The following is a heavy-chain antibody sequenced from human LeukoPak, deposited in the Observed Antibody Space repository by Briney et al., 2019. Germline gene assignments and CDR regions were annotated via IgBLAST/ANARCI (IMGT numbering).Heavy chain of an antibody. CDR1: GGSISSTSYY. CDR2: IYYSGST. V-gene: IGHV4-39*07. D-gene: IGHD3-16*01. CDR3: ARVLGGWSLGDDAFDI. J-gene: IGHJ3*02. Sequence: SETLSLTCTVSGGSISSTSYYWGRIRQPPGKGLEYIGSIYYSGSTYYNPSLKSRVTISVDTSKNQFSLKLSSVTAADTAVYYCARVLGGWSLGDDAFDIWGQGTMVTVSS.